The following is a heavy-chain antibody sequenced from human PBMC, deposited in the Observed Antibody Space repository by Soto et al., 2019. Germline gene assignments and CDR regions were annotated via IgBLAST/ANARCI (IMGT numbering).Heavy chain of an antibody. CDR1: GDSISSGGYS. V-gene: IGHV4-30-2*01. Sequence: QLQLQESGSGLVKPSQTLSLTCAVSGDSISSGGYSWNWIRQPPGKGLEWIGYIYHSGGTDYNPSLKSRVTITVDSSNNQFSLKLSSVTAADTAVYYCARDSRSGYYLDYWGQGTLDTVSS. D-gene: IGHD3-22*01. CDR3: ARDSRSGYYLDY. J-gene: IGHJ4*02. CDR2: IYHSGGT.